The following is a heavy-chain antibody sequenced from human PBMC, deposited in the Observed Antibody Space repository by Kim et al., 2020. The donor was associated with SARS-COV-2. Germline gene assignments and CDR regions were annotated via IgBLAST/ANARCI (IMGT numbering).Heavy chain of an antibody. J-gene: IGHJ4*02. Sequence: SETLSLTCTVSGYSISFGYSWAWIRQSPGKGLEWIGNIFHSGNIYYNPSLKSRVTISVDMSTDQFSLKLTSVTAADTAVYFCAREQQLVPGYFDYWGPG. CDR1: GYSISFGYS. CDR2: IFHSGNI. V-gene: IGHV4-38-2*02. CDR3: AREQQLVPGYFDY. D-gene: IGHD6-13*01.